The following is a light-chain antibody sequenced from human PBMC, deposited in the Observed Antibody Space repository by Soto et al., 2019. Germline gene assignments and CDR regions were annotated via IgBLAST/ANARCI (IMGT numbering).Light chain of an antibody. CDR2: DAS. V-gene: IGKV3-11*01. J-gene: IGKJ4*01. Sequence: EIVLTQSPATLSLSPGERATLSCRASQSLSSYLAWYQQKRGQAPRLLIYDASKRATGIPARFSGSGSGTDFTLSISSLEPEDFAVYYCQQRSDWPLTFGGGTKMETK. CDR3: QQRSDWPLT. CDR1: QSLSSY.